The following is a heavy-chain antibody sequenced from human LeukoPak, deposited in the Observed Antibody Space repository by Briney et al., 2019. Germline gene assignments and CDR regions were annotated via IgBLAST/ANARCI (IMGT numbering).Heavy chain of an antibody. J-gene: IGHJ3*02. CDR2: INHSGST. CDR1: GGSFSGYY. CDR3: ARHVGDCYDSSGYYAFDI. Sequence: PSETLSLTCAVYGGSFSGYYWSWLRQPPGKGLEWIGEINHSGSTNYNPSLKSRVTISVDTSKDQFSLKLSSVTAADTAVYYCARHVGDCYDSSGYYAFDIWGQGTMVTVSS. V-gene: IGHV4-34*01. D-gene: IGHD3-22*01.